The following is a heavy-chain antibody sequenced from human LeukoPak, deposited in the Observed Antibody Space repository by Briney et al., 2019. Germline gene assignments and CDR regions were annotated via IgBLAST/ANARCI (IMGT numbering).Heavy chain of an antibody. Sequence: GGSLRLSCAASGFTFSSYAMSWVRQAPGKGPEWVSAISGSGGSTYYADSVKGRFTISRDNSKNTLYLQMNSLRAEDTAVYYCAKGNTIFGVVTPFDYWGQGTLVTVSS. CDR1: GFTFSSYA. CDR2: ISGSGGST. CDR3: AKGNTIFGVVTPFDY. J-gene: IGHJ4*02. D-gene: IGHD3-3*01. V-gene: IGHV3-23*01.